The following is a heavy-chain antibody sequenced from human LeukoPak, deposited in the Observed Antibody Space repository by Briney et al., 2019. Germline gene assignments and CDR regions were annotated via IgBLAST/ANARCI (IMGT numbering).Heavy chain of an antibody. Sequence: PGRSLRLSCAASGFTFSSYNFHWLRQAPGKGLEWLTVISYDGSYTSYGASVKGRFTVSRDNSQNTLYLQMNGLRAEDTAQYYCERDHSAMPSYWGQGTLVTVSS. CDR3: ERDHSAMPSY. V-gene: IGHV3-30*03. J-gene: IGHJ4*02. CDR2: ISYDGSYT. D-gene: IGHD2-2*01. CDR1: GFTFSSYN.